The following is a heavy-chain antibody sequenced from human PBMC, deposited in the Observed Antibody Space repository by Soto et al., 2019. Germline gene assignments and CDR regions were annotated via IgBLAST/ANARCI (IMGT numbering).Heavy chain of an antibody. J-gene: IGHJ6*03. CDR2: IYYSGST. Sequence: SETLSLTCTVSGGSISSYYWSWIRQPPGKGLEWIGYIYYSGSTNYNPSLKSRVTISVDTSKNQFSLKLSSVTAADTAVYYCARSGDLLYYYYMDVWGKGTTVTVSS. V-gene: IGHV4-59*08. CDR3: ARSGDLLYYYYMDV. D-gene: IGHD1-26*01. CDR1: GGSISSYY.